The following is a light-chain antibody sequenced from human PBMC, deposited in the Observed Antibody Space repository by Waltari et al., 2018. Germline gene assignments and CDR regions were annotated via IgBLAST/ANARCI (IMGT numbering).Light chain of an antibody. V-gene: IGLV1-47*01. J-gene: IGLJ3*02. Sequence: QSVLTQPPSTSGTPGQAVTISCSGSSSTIENNYVYWYQQLPGTAPKPLVYWNNRRPSGLTDRFFASKSGTSASLAISGLRSEDEGDYYCLAWDASLSGWVFGGGTKVTVL. CDR1: SSTIENNY. CDR3: LAWDASLSGWV. CDR2: WNN.